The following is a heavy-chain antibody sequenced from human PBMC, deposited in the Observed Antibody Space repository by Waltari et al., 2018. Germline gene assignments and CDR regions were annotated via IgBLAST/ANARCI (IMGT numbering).Heavy chain of an antibody. J-gene: IGHJ6*02. D-gene: IGHD5-18*01. Sequence: QLQLQESGPGLVKPSETLSITCTVSGGSISSSNSYWGRIRHPPGKGLEWIGSIYYSGTTYYNPSLKSRVTISVDTSKNQFSLKLSSVTAADTAMYYCARQCKGYNYGLGDYYYYGMDVWGQGTTVTVSS. CDR2: IYYSGTT. CDR3: ARQCKGYNYGLGDYYYYGMDV. V-gene: IGHV4-39*01. CDR1: GGSISSSNSY.